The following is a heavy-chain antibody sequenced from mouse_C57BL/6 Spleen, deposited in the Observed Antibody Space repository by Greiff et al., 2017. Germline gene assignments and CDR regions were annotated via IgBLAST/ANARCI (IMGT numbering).Heavy chain of an antibody. J-gene: IGHJ2*01. CDR3: ARGDYGSSYFDN. V-gene: IGHV5-4*03. D-gene: IGHD1-1*01. Sequence: EVKLVESGGGLVKPGGSLKLSCAASGFTFSSYAMSWVRQTPEKRLEWVATISDGGSYTYYPDNVKGRFTISRDNAKNNLYLQMSHLKSEDTAMYYCARGDYGSSYFDNWGQGTTLTVSS. CDR1: GFTFSSYA. CDR2: ISDGGSYT.